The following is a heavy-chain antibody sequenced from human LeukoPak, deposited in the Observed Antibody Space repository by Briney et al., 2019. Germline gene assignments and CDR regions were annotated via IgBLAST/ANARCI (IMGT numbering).Heavy chain of an antibody. CDR3: ARLLRWVQYYDILTALSGGFDP. D-gene: IGHD3-9*01. CDR1: GGSISSSNYY. V-gene: IGHV4-39*07. CDR2: IYHSGST. J-gene: IGHJ5*02. Sequence: SETLSLTCTVSGGSISSSNYYWGWIRQPPGKGLEWIGSIYHSGSTYYNPSLKSRVTISVDTSKNQFSLKLSSVTAADTAVYYCARLLRWVQYYDILTALSGGFDPWGQGTLVTVSS.